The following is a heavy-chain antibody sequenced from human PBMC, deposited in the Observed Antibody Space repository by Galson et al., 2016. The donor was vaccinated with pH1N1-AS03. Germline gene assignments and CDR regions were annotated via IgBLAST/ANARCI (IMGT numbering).Heavy chain of an antibody. V-gene: IGHV3-23*01. CDR3: TTVAGTYYNGAY. CDR2: YGGSDENT. J-gene: IGHJ4*02. Sequence: LRLSCAASRFIFSGYQMSWVRQAPGKGLEWVSTYGGSDENTYYADSVKGRFTISRDSSKNTLYLQMNTLRAEDTALYYCTTVAGTYYNGAYWGQGSLVTVSS. CDR1: RFIFSGYQ. D-gene: IGHD3-10*01.